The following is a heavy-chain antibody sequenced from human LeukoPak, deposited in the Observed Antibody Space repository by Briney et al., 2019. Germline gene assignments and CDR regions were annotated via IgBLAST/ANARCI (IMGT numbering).Heavy chain of an antibody. J-gene: IGHJ3*02. V-gene: IGHV3-30*03. Sequence: GGSLRLSCAASGFTFSSYGMHWVRQAPGKGLEWVAVISYDGSNKYYADSVKGRFTISRDNSKNTLYLQMNSLRAEDTAVYYCARVGRGDAFDIWGHGTMVTVSS. D-gene: IGHD1-26*01. CDR2: ISYDGSNK. CDR3: ARVGRGDAFDI. CDR1: GFTFSSYG.